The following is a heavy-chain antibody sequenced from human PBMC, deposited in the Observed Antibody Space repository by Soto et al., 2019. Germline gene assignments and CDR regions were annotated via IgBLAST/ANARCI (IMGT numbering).Heavy chain of an antibody. D-gene: IGHD3-3*01. CDR1: GGTFSSYT. CDR3: ARHAGDDFWSGLNHYMGV. CDR2: IIPILGIA. Sequence: QVQLVQSGAEVKKPGSSVKVSCKASGGTFSSYTISWVRQAPGQGLEWMGRIIPILGIANYAQKFQGRVTITADKSTSTAYLELSSLRSEDTAVYFCARHAGDDFWSGLNHYMGVWGKGTTVTVSS. J-gene: IGHJ6*03. V-gene: IGHV1-69*02.